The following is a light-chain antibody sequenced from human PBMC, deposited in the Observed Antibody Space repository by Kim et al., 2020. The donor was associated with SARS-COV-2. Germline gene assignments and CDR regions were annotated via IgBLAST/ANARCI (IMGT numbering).Light chain of an antibody. J-gene: IGLJ3*02. V-gene: IGLV2-14*03. Sequence: QSALTQPASVSGSPGQSITISCTGTSSDVGAYNSVSWYQQHPGKAPKLMIYDVSDRPSGVSTRFSGSKSGNTASLTISGLQADDEADYYCSSYTRSSTRVFGGGTQLTVL. CDR1: SSDVGAYNS. CDR2: DVS. CDR3: SSYTRSSTRV.